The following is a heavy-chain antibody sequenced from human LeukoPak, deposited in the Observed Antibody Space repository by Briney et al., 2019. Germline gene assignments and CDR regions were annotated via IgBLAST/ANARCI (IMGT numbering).Heavy chain of an antibody. J-gene: IGHJ6*03. CDR2: ISASGHYT. CDR1: GFTFSNSA. Sequence: PGGSLRLSCEASGFTFSNSAMSWVRQAPGKGLEWVSGISASGHYTYNADSAKGRFTISRDNSKNTLYLQMNSLRAEDTALYYCAKDGSWGDYYFYFYIDAWGKGTTVTVSS. V-gene: IGHV3-23*01. D-gene: IGHD3-16*01. CDR3: AKDGSWGDYYFYFYIDA.